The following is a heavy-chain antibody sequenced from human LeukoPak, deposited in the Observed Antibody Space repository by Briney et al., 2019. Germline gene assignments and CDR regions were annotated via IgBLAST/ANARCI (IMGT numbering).Heavy chain of an antibody. CDR1: GYTFTSYD. Sequence: GGSVRVSCTASGYTFTSYDMNWVRQAPGQGLEWVGWMNPNSGNTGYAQKFQGRVTITRNTSISTAYMELSSLRSEDTAVYYCARSVYDFWSGYYSGFDYWGQGTLVTVSS. CDR2: MNPNSGNT. J-gene: IGHJ4*02. CDR3: ARSVYDFWSGYYSGFDY. D-gene: IGHD3-3*01. V-gene: IGHV1-8*03.